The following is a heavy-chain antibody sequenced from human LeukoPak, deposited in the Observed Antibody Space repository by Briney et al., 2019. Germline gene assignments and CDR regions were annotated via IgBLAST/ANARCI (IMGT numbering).Heavy chain of an antibody. D-gene: IGHD4-23*01. Sequence: HPGGSLRLSCAASGFTFSSYAKHWVRQAPGKGLEWVAVISYDGSNKYYADSVKGRFTISRDNSKNTLYLQMNSLKFEDTAVYYCARDPNMGGNSDLDYWGQGTLVIVSS. J-gene: IGHJ4*02. V-gene: IGHV3-30-3*01. CDR3: ARDPNMGGNSDLDY. CDR1: GFTFSSYA. CDR2: ISYDGSNK.